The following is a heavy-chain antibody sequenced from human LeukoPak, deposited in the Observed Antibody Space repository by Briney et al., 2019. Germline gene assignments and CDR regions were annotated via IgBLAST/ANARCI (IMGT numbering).Heavy chain of an antibody. CDR1: GYTFTNFA. Sequence: GASVKVSCKASGYTFTNFAINWVRQAPGQGLEWMGWISTSTGIPTYAQGFTGRFVFSVDTSVTTAYLQISSLQAEDTAMYYCARPHGMPYYAMDVWGQGTTVTVSS. D-gene: IGHD1-14*01. CDR3: ARPHGMPYYAMDV. V-gene: IGHV7-4-1*02. CDR2: ISTSTGIP. J-gene: IGHJ6*02.